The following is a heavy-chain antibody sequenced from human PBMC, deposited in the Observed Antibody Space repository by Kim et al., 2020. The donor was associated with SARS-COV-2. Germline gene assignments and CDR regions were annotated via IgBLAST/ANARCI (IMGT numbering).Heavy chain of an antibody. J-gene: IGHJ4*02. CDR1: GFSFSTYW. CDR3: ARNRIDY. Sequence: LSLTCAASGFSFSTYWMTWVRQAPGKGLEWVANIKEDGSEKYYVDSVKGRFTISRDNAKNSLYLHMNSLRAEDTAVYSCARNRIDYWGQGTLVTVSS. CDR2: IKEDGSEK. V-gene: IGHV3-7*01.